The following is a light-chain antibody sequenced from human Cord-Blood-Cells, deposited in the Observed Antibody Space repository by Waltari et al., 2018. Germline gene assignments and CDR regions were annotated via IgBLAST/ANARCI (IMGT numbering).Light chain of an antibody. V-gene: IGLV2-14*03. CDR1: SSDVGGYNY. CDR3: SSYTSSSTLWV. J-gene: IGLJ3*02. CDR2: DVS. Sequence: QSALTQPASVSGSAGQSITISCTGTSSDVGGYNYVSWYQQHPGKAPTLMIYDVSNRPSGVSNRFSGSKSGNTASLTISGLQAEDEADYYCSSYTSSSTLWVFGGGTKLTVL.